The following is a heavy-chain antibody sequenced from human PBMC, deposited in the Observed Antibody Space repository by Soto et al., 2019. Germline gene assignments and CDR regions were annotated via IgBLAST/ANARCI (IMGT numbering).Heavy chain of an antibody. Sequence: PSETLSLTCAVSGGSISSGGYSWSWIRQPPGKGLEWIGYIYHSGSTYYNPSLKSRVTISVDRSKNQFSLKLSSVTAADTAVYYCARGISEDGTFNWFNPWGQGTLVTVSS. CDR1: GGSISSGGYS. CDR3: ARGISEDGTFNWFNP. J-gene: IGHJ5*02. D-gene: IGHD1-7*01. CDR2: IYHSGST. V-gene: IGHV4-30-2*01.